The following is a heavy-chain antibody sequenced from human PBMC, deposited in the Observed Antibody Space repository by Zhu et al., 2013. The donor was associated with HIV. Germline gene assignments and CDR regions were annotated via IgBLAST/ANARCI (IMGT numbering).Heavy chain of an antibody. Sequence: QVQMEQSGAEVKKPGASVKVSCKASGYTFTGYYIHWVRQAPGQGLEWMGWINPNTGGTKYAQTFQGRVTMTRDTSISTTYMEVSRLRSDDTAVYYCGRDRGDSSGYYSPNYFGMDVWGQGTTVTASS. CDR3: GRDRGDSSGYYSPNYFGMDV. V-gene: IGHV1-2*02. CDR1: GYTFTGYY. CDR2: INPNTGGT. J-gene: IGHJ6*02. D-gene: IGHD3-22*01.